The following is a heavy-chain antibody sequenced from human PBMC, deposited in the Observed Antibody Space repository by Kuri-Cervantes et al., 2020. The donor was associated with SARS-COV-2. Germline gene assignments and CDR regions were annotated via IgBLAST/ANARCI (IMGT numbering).Heavy chain of an antibody. D-gene: IGHD3-3*02. J-gene: IGHJ6*02. CDR3: ARDSPWAHFWSGYHYYYYYGMDV. V-gene: IGHV3-30-3*01. Sequence: GGSLRLSCAASGFTFSSYAMHWVRQAPGKGLEWVAVISYDGSNKYYAGSVKGRFTISRDNSKNTLYLQMNSLRAEDTAVYYCARDSPWAHFWSGYHYYYYYGMDVWGQGTTVTVSS. CDR1: GFTFSSYA. CDR2: ISYDGSNK.